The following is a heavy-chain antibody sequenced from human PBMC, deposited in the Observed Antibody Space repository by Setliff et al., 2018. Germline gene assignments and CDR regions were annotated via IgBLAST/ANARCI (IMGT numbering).Heavy chain of an antibody. V-gene: IGHV3-7*03. CDR2: IKQDGTGK. J-gene: IGHJ4*02. D-gene: IGHD6-6*01. CDR1: GFTFSSYW. CDR3: ATYKRSSSFEY. Sequence: SGGSLRLSCAASGFTFSSYWMNWVRQAPGKGLEWVANIKQDGTGKYYVDSVKGRFTISRDNAKNSLYLQMNSPRAEDTAVYYCATYKRSSSFEYWGQGSLVTVSS.